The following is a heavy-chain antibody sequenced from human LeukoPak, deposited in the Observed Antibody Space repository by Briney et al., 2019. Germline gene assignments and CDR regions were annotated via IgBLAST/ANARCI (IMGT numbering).Heavy chain of an antibody. CDR3: ARDPLYCSGGSCYRTNWFDP. CDR1: GGTFSSYA. Sequence: GSSVKVSCKASGGTFSSYAISWVRQAPGQGLEWMGRIIPILGIANYAQKFQGRVTITADKSTSTAYMELSSLRSEGTAVYYCARDPLYCSGGSCYRTNWFDPWGQGTLVTVSS. V-gene: IGHV1-69*04. CDR2: IIPILGIA. J-gene: IGHJ5*02. D-gene: IGHD2-15*01.